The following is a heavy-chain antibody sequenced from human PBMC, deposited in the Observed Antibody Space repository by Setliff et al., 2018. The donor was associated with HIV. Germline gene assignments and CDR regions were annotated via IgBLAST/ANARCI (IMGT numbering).Heavy chain of an antibody. CDR3: ARGRLLWSGSYYYYYMDV. CDR2: IKQDGSEK. Sequence: GGSPRLSCTASEFTFSRYWMSWVRQAPGKGLEWVANIKQDGSEKYYVDSVKGRFTISRDNAKNSLYLQMNSLRAEDTAVYYCARGRLLWSGSYYYYYMDVWGKGTTVTVSS. CDR1: EFTFSRYW. J-gene: IGHJ6*03. V-gene: IGHV3-7*03. D-gene: IGHD3-10*01.